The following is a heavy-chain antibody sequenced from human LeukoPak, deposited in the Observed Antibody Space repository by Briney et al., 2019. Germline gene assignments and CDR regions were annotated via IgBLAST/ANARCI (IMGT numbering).Heavy chain of an antibody. CDR3: AREGIAVADTYYHYYMDV. D-gene: IGHD6-19*01. CDR1: GGSFSGYY. V-gene: IGHV4-34*01. Sequence: SETLSLTCAVYGGSFSGYYWSWIRRPPGKGLEWIGEINHSGSTNYNPSLKSRVTISLETTENQFSLRLRSVTAADTAVYYCAREGIAVADTYYHYYMDVWGKGTWVTVSS. CDR2: INHSGST. J-gene: IGHJ6*03.